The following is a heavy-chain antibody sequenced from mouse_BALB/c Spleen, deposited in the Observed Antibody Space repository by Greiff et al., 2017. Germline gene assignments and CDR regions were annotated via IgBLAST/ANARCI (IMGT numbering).Heavy chain of an antibody. D-gene: IGHD2-14*01. Sequence: EVQLVESGGGLVKPGGSLKLSCAASGFTFSDYYMYWVRQTPEQRLEWVATISDGGSYTYYPDSVKGRFTISRDNAKNNLYLQMSSLKSEDTAMYYCARDRDYRYPWFAYWGQGTLVTVSA. V-gene: IGHV5-4*02. J-gene: IGHJ3*01. CDR1: GFTFSDYY. CDR3: ARDRDYRYPWFAY. CDR2: ISDGGSYT.